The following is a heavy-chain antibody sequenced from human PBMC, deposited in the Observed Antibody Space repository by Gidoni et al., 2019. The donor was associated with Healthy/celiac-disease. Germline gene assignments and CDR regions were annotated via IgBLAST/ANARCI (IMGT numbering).Heavy chain of an antibody. V-gene: IGHV3-23*01. CDR2: ISGSGGST. CDR1: GFTFSSYA. J-gene: IGHJ3*02. D-gene: IGHD4-17*01. Sequence: EVQLLESGGGLVQPGGSLRLPCAASGFTFSSYAMSWVRQAPGKGLEWVSAISGSGGSTYYADSVKGRFTISRDNSKNTLYLQMNSLRAEDTAVYYCASNLYGGNSPDDAFDIWGQGTMVTVSS. CDR3: ASNLYGGNSPDDAFDI.